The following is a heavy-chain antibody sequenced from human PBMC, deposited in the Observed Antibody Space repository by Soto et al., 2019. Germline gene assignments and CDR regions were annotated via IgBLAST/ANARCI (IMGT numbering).Heavy chain of an antibody. J-gene: IGHJ6*02. Sequence: PGESLNISCKGSGFSFSTYSIGWVRQMPGKGLEWMGIIYPGDSDTRYSPSFQGQVTISADKSITTAYLQWSSLKASDTAMYFCARGSSTLYGMDVWGQGTTVTVSS. D-gene: IGHD6-13*01. CDR2: IYPGDSDT. CDR3: ARGSSTLYGMDV. V-gene: IGHV5-51*01. CDR1: GFSFSTYS.